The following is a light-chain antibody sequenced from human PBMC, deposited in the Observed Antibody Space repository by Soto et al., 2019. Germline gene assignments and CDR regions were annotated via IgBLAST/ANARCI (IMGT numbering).Light chain of an antibody. CDR3: QQRRHWQEIT. CDR2: DAS. CDR1: QSVNSY. J-gene: IGKJ4*01. Sequence: EIVLTQSPATLSLSPGERATLSCRASQSVNSYLAWYQQNPGQAPRLLIYDASNSATGIPTRFSRSGSGTAIALTNSSLEPEDFAVYCCQQRRHWQEITFGGGNKVEIK. V-gene: IGKV3-11*01.